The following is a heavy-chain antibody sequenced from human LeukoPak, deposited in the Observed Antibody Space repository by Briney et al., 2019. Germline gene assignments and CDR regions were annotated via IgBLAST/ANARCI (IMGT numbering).Heavy chain of an antibody. CDR2: ISGSGGST. V-gene: IGHV3-23*01. CDR3: AKDYMWTPKSVDY. Sequence: TGGSLRLSCAASGFTFRSYAMSWVRQAPGKGLEWVSAISGSGGSTYYADSVKGRFTISRDNSKNTLYLQMNSLRAEDTAVYYCAKDYMWTPKSVDYWGQGTLVTVSS. J-gene: IGHJ4*02. CDR1: GFTFRSYA. D-gene: IGHD2-21*01.